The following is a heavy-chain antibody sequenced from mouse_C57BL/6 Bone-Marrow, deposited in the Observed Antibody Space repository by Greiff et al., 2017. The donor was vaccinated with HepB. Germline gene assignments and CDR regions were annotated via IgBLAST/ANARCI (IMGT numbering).Heavy chain of an antibody. V-gene: IGHV1-52*01. CDR2: IDPSDSET. D-gene: IGHD3-2*02. CDR1: GYTFTSYW. Sequence: QVQLQQPGAELVRPGSSVKLSCKASGYTFTSYWMHWVKQRPIQGLEWIGNIDPSDSETHYNQKFKDKATLTVDKSSSTAYMQLSSLTSEDSAVYYCARMAQATGYYAMDYWGQGTSVTVSS. CDR3: ARMAQATGYYAMDY. J-gene: IGHJ4*01.